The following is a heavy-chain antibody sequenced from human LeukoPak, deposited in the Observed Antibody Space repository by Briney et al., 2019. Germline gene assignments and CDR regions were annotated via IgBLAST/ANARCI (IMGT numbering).Heavy chain of an antibody. Sequence: GSLRLSCEASGVTFSSYVMSWIRQPPGKGLEWIGEINHSGSTNYNPSLKSRVTISVDTSKNQFSLKLSSVTAADTAVYYCARGLVNDFWSGYSYYYGMDVWGQGTTVTVSS. CDR1: GVTFSSYV. CDR2: INHSGST. V-gene: IGHV4-34*01. J-gene: IGHJ6*02. D-gene: IGHD3-3*01. CDR3: ARGLVNDFWSGYSYYYGMDV.